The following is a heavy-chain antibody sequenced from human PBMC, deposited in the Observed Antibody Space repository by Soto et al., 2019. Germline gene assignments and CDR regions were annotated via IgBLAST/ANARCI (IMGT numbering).Heavy chain of an antibody. V-gene: IGHV1-18*01. D-gene: IGHD3-22*01. J-gene: IGHJ4*02. CDR2: ISAYSGNT. Sequence: GASVKVSCKASGYTFTSYGISWVRQAPGQGLEWMGWISAYSGNTNYAQRLQGRVTMTTDTSTSTAYMELRSLRSDDTAVYYCAHHYYDSSGYYFDYWGQGTLVTVSS. CDR1: GYTFTSYG. CDR3: AHHYYDSSGYYFDY.